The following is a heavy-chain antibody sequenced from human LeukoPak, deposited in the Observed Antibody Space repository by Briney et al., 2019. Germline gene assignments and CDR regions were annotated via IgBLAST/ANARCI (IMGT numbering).Heavy chain of an antibody. Sequence: PGGSLRLSCAASGFTFSSYGMSWVRQAPGKGLERVSAISGSGGSTYYADSVKGRFTISRDNSKNTLYLQMNSLRAEDTAVYYCARGLYEFCSGGSCYSYYFDYWGQGTLVTVSS. CDR1: GFTFSSYG. J-gene: IGHJ4*02. D-gene: IGHD2-15*01. CDR3: ARGLYEFCSGGSCYSYYFDY. V-gene: IGHV3-23*01. CDR2: ISGSGGST.